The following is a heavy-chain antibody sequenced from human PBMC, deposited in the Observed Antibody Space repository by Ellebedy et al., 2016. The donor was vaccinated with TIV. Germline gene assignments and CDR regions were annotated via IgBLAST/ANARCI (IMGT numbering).Heavy chain of an antibody. CDR1: GFTFSSYW. CDR2: INNDGSST. V-gene: IGHV3-74*01. J-gene: IGHJ6*02. CDR3: ATDIVVVPAGYYYYGMDV. D-gene: IGHD2-2*01. Sequence: GESLKISXAASGFTFSSYWMHWVRQAPGKGLVWVSRINNDGSSTSYADSVKDRFTISRDNAKNTLYLQMNGLRAEDTAVYYCATDIVVVPAGYYYYGMDVWGQGTTVTVSS.